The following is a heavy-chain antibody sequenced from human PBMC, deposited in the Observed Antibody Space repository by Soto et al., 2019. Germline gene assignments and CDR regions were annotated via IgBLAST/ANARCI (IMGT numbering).Heavy chain of an antibody. CDR1: GGSISNADFY. Sequence: SETLSLTCTVSGGSISNADFYWSWIRQPPGKGLEWIGYIYYSKITFYSPSLKGRVFISIDTSKNQFSLKLSSVTAADTAVYYCARADVTRYLSMDVCGQGTTVTVSS. CDR3: ARADVTRYLSMDV. CDR2: IYYSKIT. J-gene: IGHJ6*02. D-gene: IGHD1-26*01. V-gene: IGHV4-30-4*01.